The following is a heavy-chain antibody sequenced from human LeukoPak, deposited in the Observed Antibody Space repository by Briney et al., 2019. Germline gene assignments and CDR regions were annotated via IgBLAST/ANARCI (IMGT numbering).Heavy chain of an antibody. Sequence: GGSLRLSCAASGFTFSSYSMNWVRQAPGKGLEWVSYISSSGSTIDYTDSVKGRFTISRDNAKNSLYLQMNSLRAEDTAVYYCSRLRGYSYGYADYWGQGTLVTVSS. V-gene: IGHV3-48*04. D-gene: IGHD5-18*01. CDR3: SRLRGYSYGYADY. J-gene: IGHJ4*02. CDR2: ISSSGSTI. CDR1: GFTFSSYS.